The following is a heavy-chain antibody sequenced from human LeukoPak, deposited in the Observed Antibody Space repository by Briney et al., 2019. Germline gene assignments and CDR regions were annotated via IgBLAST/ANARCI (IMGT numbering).Heavy chain of an antibody. Sequence: GGSLRLSCAASGFTFSDCWMSWVRQAPGKGLEWVANVKQDGSEKYYVDSVKGRFTISRDNAKNSLYLQMNSLRAEDTAVYYCARYKMATISFDYWGQGTLVTVSS. CDR3: ARYKMATISFDY. V-gene: IGHV3-7*01. CDR1: GFTFSDCW. D-gene: IGHD5-24*01. CDR2: VKQDGSEK. J-gene: IGHJ4*02.